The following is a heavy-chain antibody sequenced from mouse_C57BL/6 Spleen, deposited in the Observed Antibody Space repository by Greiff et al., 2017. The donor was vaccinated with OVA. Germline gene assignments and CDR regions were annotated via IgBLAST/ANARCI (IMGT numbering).Heavy chain of an antibody. CDR3: ARGGLLRGYYAMDY. J-gene: IGHJ4*01. CDR1: GFTFSSYA. D-gene: IGHD1-1*01. CDR2: ISDGGSYT. Sequence: EVQRVESGGGLVKPGGSLKLSCAASGFTFSSYAMSWVRQTPEKRLEWVATISDGGSYTYYPDNVKGRFTISRDNAKNNLYLQMSHLKSEDTAMYYCARGGLLRGYYAMDYWGQGTSVTVSS. V-gene: IGHV5-4*01.